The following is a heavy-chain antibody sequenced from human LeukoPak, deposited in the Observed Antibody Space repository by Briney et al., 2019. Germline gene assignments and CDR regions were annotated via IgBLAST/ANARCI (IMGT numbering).Heavy chain of an antibody. D-gene: IGHD3-22*01. CDR3: ARINYASSGYLIDFDL. V-gene: IGHV3-7*01. J-gene: IGHJ2*01. CDR1: GFTFSSYW. Sequence: GGSLRLSYAASGFTFSSYWMSWVCQAPGKGLEWVANIKQDGSEKYYVDSVKGRFTISRDNAKNSLYLQMNSLRAEDTAVYYCARINYASSGYLIDFDLWGRGTLVTVSS. CDR2: IKQDGSEK.